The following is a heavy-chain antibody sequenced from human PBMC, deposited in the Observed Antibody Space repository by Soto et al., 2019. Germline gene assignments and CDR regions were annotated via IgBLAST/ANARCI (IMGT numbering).Heavy chain of an antibody. V-gene: IGHV1-18*01. D-gene: IGHD6-13*01. CDR1: GYIFTNYG. Sequence: QVQLVQSGAEVRKPGASVNVSCKTSGYIFTNYGVAWVRQAPGQGLELVAWISGYNGYPKHTQKFQGRVTVTTDTTTRTGYMEFRNLTSDDTAVYYCARASAGALYDFWGQGTRVTVSS. CDR2: ISGYNGYP. J-gene: IGHJ4*02. CDR3: ARASAGALYDF.